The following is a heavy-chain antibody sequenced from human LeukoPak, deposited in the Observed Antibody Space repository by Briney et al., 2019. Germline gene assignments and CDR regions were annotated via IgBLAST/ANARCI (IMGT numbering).Heavy chain of an antibody. CDR3: AFSAGYGDYGALYGMDV. CDR1: GYSISSGYY. V-gene: IGHV4-38-2*02. Sequence: PSETLSLTCTVSGYSISSGYYWGWIRQPPGKGLEWIGSIYHSGTTNDHPSLKSRVTISVDKSKNRFSLKLRSVTAADTAVYYCAFSAGYGDYGALYGMDVWGQGTTVTVSS. CDR2: IYHSGTT. D-gene: IGHD4-17*01. J-gene: IGHJ6*02.